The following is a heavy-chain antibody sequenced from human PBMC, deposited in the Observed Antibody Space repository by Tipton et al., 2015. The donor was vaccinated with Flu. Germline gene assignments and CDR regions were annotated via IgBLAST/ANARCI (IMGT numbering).Heavy chain of an antibody. V-gene: IGHV3-7*01. J-gene: IGHJ4*02. Sequence: QLVQSGGGLVQPGGSLRLSCAASGFTFSDYWMAWVRQAPGKGLEWVANIKQDGSERYYVDSVKGRFTISRDNAKNSLFLQMNNLRAEDTAVYYCGRAIGGSSSHWGQGTLVTVSS. CDR3: GRAIGGSSSH. D-gene: IGHD2-2*01. CDR1: GFTFSDYW. CDR2: IKQDGSER.